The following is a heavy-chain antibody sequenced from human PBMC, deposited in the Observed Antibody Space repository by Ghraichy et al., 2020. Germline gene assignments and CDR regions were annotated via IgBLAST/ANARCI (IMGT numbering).Heavy chain of an antibody. V-gene: IGHV3-23*01. CDR3: AKGNLGHFSGTFCYYFDS. J-gene: IGHJ4*02. CDR2: ISGSDPGT. D-gene: IGHD2/OR15-2a*01. CDR1: GFTFSTYA. Sequence: GGSLRLSCTASGFTFSTYAMSWVRQAPGKGPEWVAAISGSDPGTYHAASVRGRFTISRDNSRNTLYLQMNFLRAEDTAVYYCAKGNLGHFSGTFCYYFDSWGQGTLVTVSS.